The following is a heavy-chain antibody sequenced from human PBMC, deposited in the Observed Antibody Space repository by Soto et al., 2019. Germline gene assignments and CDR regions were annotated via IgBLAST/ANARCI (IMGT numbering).Heavy chain of an antibody. V-gene: IGHV1-69*06. CDR3: ARDVYGDYQRHYGMDV. CDR1: GGTFSSYA. Sequence: QVQLVQSGAEVKKPGSSVKVSCKASGGTFSSYAISWVRQAPGQGLEWMGGIIPIFGTANYAQKFQARVTITADKSTSTAYMELSSLRSEDTAVYYCARDVYGDYQRHYGMDVWGQGTTVTVSS. D-gene: IGHD4-17*01. CDR2: IIPIFGTA. J-gene: IGHJ6*02.